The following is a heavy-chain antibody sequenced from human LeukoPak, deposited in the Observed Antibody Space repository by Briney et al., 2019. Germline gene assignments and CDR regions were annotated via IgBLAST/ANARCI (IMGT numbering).Heavy chain of an antibody. CDR2: ISSSSSYI. CDR1: GFTFSSYS. D-gene: IGHD4-23*01. CDR3: ARETTVVTPIDY. J-gene: IGHJ4*02. Sequence: GGSLRLSCAASGFTFSSYSMNWVRQAPGKGLEWVSSISSSSSYIYYADSVKDRFTISRDNAKNSLYLQMNSLRAEDTAVYYCARETTVVTPIDYWGQGTLVTVSS. V-gene: IGHV3-21*01.